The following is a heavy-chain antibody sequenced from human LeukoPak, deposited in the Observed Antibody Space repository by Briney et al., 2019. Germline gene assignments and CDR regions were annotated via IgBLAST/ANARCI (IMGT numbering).Heavy chain of an antibody. CDR3: ARDYSGSYTH. D-gene: IGHD1-26*01. V-gene: IGHV1-2*06. CDR2: IHPNSGDT. Sequence: ASVKVSCKASGCTFTDYYIHWVRQAPGQGLEWMGLIHPNSGDTYYAQKFRGRVTMTRDTSITTAYMELDRLTSDDTAVYYCARDYSGSYTHWAQGTLVTISS. J-gene: IGHJ4*02. CDR1: GCTFTDYY.